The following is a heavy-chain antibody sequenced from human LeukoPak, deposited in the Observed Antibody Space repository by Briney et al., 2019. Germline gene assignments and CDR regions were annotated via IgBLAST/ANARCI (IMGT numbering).Heavy chain of an antibody. CDR1: GFTFSTYW. CDR3: AKRVLPYNWFDP. J-gene: IGHJ5*02. D-gene: IGHD2/OR15-2a*01. V-gene: IGHV3-7*01. CDR2: IKQDGSEK. Sequence: GGSLRLSCAASGFTFSTYWMSWIRQAPGKGLEWVANIKQDGSEKYYVDSVKGRFTISRDNAKNSLYLQMNSLRAEDTAVYYCAKRVLPYNWFDPWGQGTLVTVSS.